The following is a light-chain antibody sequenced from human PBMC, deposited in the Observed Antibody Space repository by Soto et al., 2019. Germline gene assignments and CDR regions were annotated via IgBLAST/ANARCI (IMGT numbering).Light chain of an antibody. CDR2: GAS. V-gene: IGKV3-20*01. CDR1: QSVSSSY. J-gene: IGKJ1*01. Sequence: EIVLTQSPGTLSLSPGERATLSCRASQSVSSSYIAWYQQKPGQAPRLLIYGASSRATGIPDRFSGSGSGTDFTITISRLEPEDFAVYYCQLYGSSPLTFGQGTKVEIK. CDR3: QLYGSSPLT.